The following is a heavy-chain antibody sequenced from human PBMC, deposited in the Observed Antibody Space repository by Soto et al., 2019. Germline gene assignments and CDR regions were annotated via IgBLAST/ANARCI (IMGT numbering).Heavy chain of an antibody. J-gene: IGHJ4*02. D-gene: IGHD6-19*01. CDR3: VAVDYGDY. Sequence: QVQLVQSGAEVKKPGASVKVSCKTSGYTFTSYAVHWARQAPGQRLEWMGWINAGNGNTEYSQKFQGRVTFTRDTSASTAHMELSSLRSEDTAVYYCVAVDYGDYWGQGTLVPVSS. CDR2: INAGNGNT. V-gene: IGHV1-3*01. CDR1: GYTFTSYA.